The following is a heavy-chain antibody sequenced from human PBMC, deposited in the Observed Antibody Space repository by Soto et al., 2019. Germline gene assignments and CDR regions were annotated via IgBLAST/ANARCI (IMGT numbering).Heavy chain of an antibody. D-gene: IGHD4-17*01. V-gene: IGHV4-59*08. CDR2: IYYNGGST. Sequence: QVQLQESGPGLVKPSETLSLTCTVSGGSISSYYWSWIRQPPGKGLEWIGYIYYNGGSTNHNPSLTTRATIPVATSNTPSSLKLSSVPAADTAVYYCAMRYGAYFDYWAPGTLVTVSS. CDR1: GGSISSYY. CDR3: AMRYGAYFDY. J-gene: IGHJ4*02.